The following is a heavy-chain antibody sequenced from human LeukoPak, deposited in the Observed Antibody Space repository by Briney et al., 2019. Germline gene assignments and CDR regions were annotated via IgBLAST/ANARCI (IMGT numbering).Heavy chain of an antibody. CDR3: AKDPRYCTNGVCNYYYYYMDV. J-gene: IGHJ6*03. Sequence: PGGSLRLSCEVSGLTFSNYAISWVRQAPGKRLEWVSAISGSGIATYYADSVKGRFTISRDNSKNTLYLQMNSLRAEDTAVYYCAKDPRYCTNGVCNYYYYYMDVWGKGTTVTVSS. V-gene: IGHV3-23*01. CDR2: ISGSGIAT. D-gene: IGHD2-8*01. CDR1: GLTFSNYA.